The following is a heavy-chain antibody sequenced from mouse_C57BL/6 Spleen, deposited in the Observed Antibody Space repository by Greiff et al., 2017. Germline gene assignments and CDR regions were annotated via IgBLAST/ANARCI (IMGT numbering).Heavy chain of an antibody. CDR1: GYTFTSYW. V-gene: IGHV1-61*01. Sequence: QVQLKQPGAELVRPGSSVKLSCKASGYTFTSYWMDWVKQRPGQGLEWIGNIYPSDSETHYKQKFKDKATLTVDKSSSTAYMQLSSLTSEDSAVYYCARSRNYKDWYFDVWGTGTTVTVSS. CDR2: IYPSDSET. D-gene: IGHD2-12*01. CDR3: ARSRNYKDWYFDV. J-gene: IGHJ1*03.